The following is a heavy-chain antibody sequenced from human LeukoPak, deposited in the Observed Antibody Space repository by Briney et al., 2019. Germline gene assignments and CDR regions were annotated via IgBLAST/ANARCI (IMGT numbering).Heavy chain of an antibody. CDR2: IYYSGST. Sequence: SETLSLTCSVSGGSVSSGDYYWNWIRQPPGKGLEWVGYIYYSGSTNYNPSLKIRLSISVDRSKNQFSLKLKSVTAADTAVYYCARDNSALDYWGQGTLVTVSS. D-gene: IGHD2-21*01. V-gene: IGHV4-61*08. CDR1: GGSVSSGDYY. CDR3: ARDNSALDY. J-gene: IGHJ4*02.